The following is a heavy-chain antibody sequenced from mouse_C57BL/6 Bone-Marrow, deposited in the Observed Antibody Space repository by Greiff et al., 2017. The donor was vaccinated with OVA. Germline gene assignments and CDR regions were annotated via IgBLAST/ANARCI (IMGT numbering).Heavy chain of an antibody. CDR2: INPYNGGT. Sequence: EVQLQQSGPVLVKPGASVKMPCKASGYTFTDYYMNWVKQSHGKSLEWIGVINPYNGGTSYNQKFKGKATLTVDKSSSTAYMELNSLTSEDSAVYYCARDYYGSRGYWGQGTTLTVSS. D-gene: IGHD1-1*01. CDR1: GYTFTDYY. CDR3: ARDYYGSRGY. J-gene: IGHJ2*01. V-gene: IGHV1-19*01.